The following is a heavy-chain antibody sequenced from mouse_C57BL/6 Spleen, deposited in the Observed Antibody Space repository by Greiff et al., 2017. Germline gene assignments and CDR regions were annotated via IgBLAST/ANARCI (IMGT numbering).Heavy chain of an antibody. CDR1: GFSLTSYG. Sequence: QVQLQQSGPGLVQPSQSLSITCTVSGFSLTSYGVHWVRQSPGKGLEWLGVIWRGGSTDYNAAFMSRLSITKDNSKSQVFFKMNSLQADDTAIYSCAKNDYYGSSSVGYFDVWGTGTSVTVSS. J-gene: IGHJ1*03. CDR2: IWRGGST. D-gene: IGHD1-1*01. V-gene: IGHV2-5*01. CDR3: AKNDYYGSSSVGYFDV.